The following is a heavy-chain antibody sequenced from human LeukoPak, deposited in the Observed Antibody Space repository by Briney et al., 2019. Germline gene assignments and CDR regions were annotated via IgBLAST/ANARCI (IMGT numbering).Heavy chain of an antibody. V-gene: IGHV4-39*01. CDR2: IYYSGST. Sequence: SETLSLTCTVSGGSISSSSYSWGWIRQPPGKGLEWIGSIYYSGSTYYNPSLKSRVTISVDTSKNQFSLKLSSVTAADTAVYYCARVMNGYIPGAFDIWGQGTMVTVSS. CDR1: GGSISSSSYS. J-gene: IGHJ3*02. D-gene: IGHD5-24*01. CDR3: ARVMNGYIPGAFDI.